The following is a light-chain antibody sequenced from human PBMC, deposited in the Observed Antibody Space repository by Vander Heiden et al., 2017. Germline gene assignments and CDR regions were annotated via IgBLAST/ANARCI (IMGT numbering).Light chain of an antibody. J-gene: IGKJ2*01. CDR1: PSLLHSNTYNY. V-gene: IGKV2-28*01. CDR2: LGS. CDR3: MQALQTPYT. Sequence: DIVMTQSPLSLPVTPGEPASISCRSSPSLLHSNTYNYLDWYLQKPGQSPQLLIYLGSNRDSGVPDSFSGSGSGTDFTLKISRVEAEAVGVYYCMQALQTPYTFGQGTKLEIK.